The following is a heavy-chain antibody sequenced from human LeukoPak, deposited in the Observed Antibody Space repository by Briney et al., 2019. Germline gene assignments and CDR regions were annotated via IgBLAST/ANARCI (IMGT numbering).Heavy chain of an antibody. J-gene: IGHJ3*02. CDR2: IISSSSTI. D-gene: IGHD4-23*01. CDR3: AREGGGNYGGDAFDI. CDR1: GFTFSSYS. Sequence: GGSLGLSCAASGFTFSSYSMNWVRQAPGKGLEWVSYIISSSSTIYYADSVKGRFTISRDNAKNSLYLQMNSLRAEDTAVYYCAREGGGNYGGDAFDIWGQGTMVTVSS. V-gene: IGHV3-48*01.